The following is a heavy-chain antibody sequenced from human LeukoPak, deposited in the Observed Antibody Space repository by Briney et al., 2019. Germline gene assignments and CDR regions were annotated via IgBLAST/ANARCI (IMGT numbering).Heavy chain of an antibody. V-gene: IGHV3-23*01. CDR3: AKLQSDGLRTYYGMDV. J-gene: IGHJ6*02. CDR2: STGSGGTT. D-gene: IGHD4-17*01. Sequence: GGSLRLSCAASGFTFSNYAMTWVRQAPGKGLEWVSASTGSGGTTYYADSVMGRITISRDNSKNTLYLQMNSLRAEDTAVYYCAKLQSDGLRTYYGMDVWGQGTTVTVSS. CDR1: GFTFSNYA.